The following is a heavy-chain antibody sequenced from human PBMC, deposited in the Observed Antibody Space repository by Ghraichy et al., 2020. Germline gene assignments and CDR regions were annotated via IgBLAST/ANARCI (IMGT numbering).Heavy chain of an antibody. CDR3: ARDRVTVPRGGYYGMDV. CDR1: GGSISSGGYY. CDR2: IYYSGST. J-gene: IGHJ6*02. Sequence: SQTLSLTCTVSGGSISSGGYYWSWIRQHPGKGLEWIGYIYYSGSTYYNPSLKSRVTISVDTSKNQFSLKLSSVTAADTAVYYYARDRVTVPRGGYYGMDVWGQGTTVTVSS. V-gene: IGHV4-31*03. D-gene: IGHD3-16*01.